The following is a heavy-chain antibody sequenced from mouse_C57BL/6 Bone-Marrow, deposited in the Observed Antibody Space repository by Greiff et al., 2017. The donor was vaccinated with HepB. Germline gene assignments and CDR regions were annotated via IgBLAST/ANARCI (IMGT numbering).Heavy chain of an antibody. CDR1: GYAFSSYW. D-gene: IGHD4-1*01. V-gene: IGHV1-80*01. Sequence: VQLQQSGAELVKPGASVKISCKASGYAFSSYWMNWVKQRPGKGLEWIGQIYPGDGDTNYNGKFKGKATLTADKSSSTAYMQLSSLTSEDSAVYFCARGPLLTYYFDYWGQGTTLTVSS. CDR3: ARGPLLTYYFDY. CDR2: IYPGDGDT. J-gene: IGHJ2*01.